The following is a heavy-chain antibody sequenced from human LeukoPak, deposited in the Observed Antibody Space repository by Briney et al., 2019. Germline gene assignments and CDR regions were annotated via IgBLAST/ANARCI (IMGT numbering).Heavy chain of an antibody. V-gene: IGHV4-61*02. CDR3: ARVGLMTIDP. J-gene: IGHJ5*02. CDR1: GGSISSGSYY. Sequence: SETLSLTCTVSGGSISSGSYYWSWIRQPAGKGLEWIGRICTSGSTNYNPSLKSRVTISVDTSKNQFSLKLSSVTAADTAVYYCARVGLMTIDPWGQGTLVTVSS. D-gene: IGHD3-9*01. CDR2: ICTSGST.